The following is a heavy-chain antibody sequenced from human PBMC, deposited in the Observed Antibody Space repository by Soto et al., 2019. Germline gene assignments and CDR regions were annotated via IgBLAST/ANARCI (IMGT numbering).Heavy chain of an antibody. CDR2: IKQDGSEK. CDR3: ARPRGDFWSGYLGPFDY. Sequence: GGSLRLSCAASGFTFSSYWMSWVRQAPGKGLEWVANIKQDGSEKYYVDSVKGRFTISRDNAKNSLYLQMNSLRAEDTAVYYCARPRGDFWSGYLGPFDYWGQGTLVTVSS. CDR1: GFTFSSYW. J-gene: IGHJ4*02. V-gene: IGHV3-7*01. D-gene: IGHD3-3*01.